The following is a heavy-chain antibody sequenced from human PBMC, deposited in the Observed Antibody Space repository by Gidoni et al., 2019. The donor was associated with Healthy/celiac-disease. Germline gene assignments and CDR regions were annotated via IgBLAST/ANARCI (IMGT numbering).Heavy chain of an antibody. Sequence: QVQLVQSGAEVKKPGASEKVSCKASGYTFTSYYMHWVRQAPGQGLEWMGIINPSGGSTSYAQTFQCRVTMTRDTSTSTVYMELSSLSSEDTSVYYCARERTVDTAMMDYWGQGTLFTVSS. CDR1: GYTFTSYY. D-gene: IGHD5-18*01. V-gene: IGHV1-46*01. CDR3: ARERTVDTAMMDY. J-gene: IGHJ4*02. CDR2: INPSGGST.